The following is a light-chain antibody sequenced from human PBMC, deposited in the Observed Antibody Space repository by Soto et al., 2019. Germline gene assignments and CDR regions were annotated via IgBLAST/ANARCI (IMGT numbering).Light chain of an antibody. CDR3: MQALKIPHMFT. Sequence: EIVMTQSPLSLSVTPGEPASISLRSSQSLLNSKGYNYLDWYLQKPGQSQQLMIYLGSNRASGVADRVSGSESGTDLTQKISRVEAENVGVYYCMQALKIPHMFTYGFGTKVDL. CDR2: LGS. J-gene: IGKJ3*01. CDR1: QSLLNSKGYNY. V-gene: IGKV2-28*01.